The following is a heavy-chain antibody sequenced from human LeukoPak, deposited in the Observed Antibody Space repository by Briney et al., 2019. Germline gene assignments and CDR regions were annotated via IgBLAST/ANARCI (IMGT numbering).Heavy chain of an antibody. Sequence: GSLRLSCAASGFIFSNYEMNWVRQAPGKGLEWISYISNSGNTRNYADSVEGRFSISRDNAKNSLYLQMNSLRAEDTAVYYCARRPLIVATLDYWGQGTLVTVSS. J-gene: IGHJ4*02. CDR3: ARRPLIVATLDY. V-gene: IGHV3-48*03. CDR2: ISNSGNTR. CDR1: GFIFSNYE. D-gene: IGHD5-12*01.